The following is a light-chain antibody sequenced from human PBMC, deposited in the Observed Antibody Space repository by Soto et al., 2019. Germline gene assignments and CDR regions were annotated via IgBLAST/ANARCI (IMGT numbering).Light chain of an antibody. CDR2: DVN. Sequence: QSVLTQPASVSGSPGQSITISCTGTSSDVGGYNYVSWYQHHPGKAPKLMIYDVNNRPSGGSNRFSGSKSGNTASLTISGLQAEDEADYYCSSYTSSSTLVVFGGGTKLTVL. V-gene: IGLV2-14*03. J-gene: IGLJ2*01. CDR3: SSYTSSSTLVV. CDR1: SSDVGGYNY.